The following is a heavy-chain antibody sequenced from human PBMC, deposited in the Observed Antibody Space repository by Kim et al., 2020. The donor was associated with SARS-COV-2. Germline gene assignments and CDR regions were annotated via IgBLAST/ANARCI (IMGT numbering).Heavy chain of an antibody. CDR1: GFTFSSHD. CDR2: IGADGDT. J-gene: IGHJ6*02. CDR3: VRDLSGSNYYYGMDV. V-gene: IGHV3-13*01. Sequence: GGSLRLSCAASGFTFSSHDMHWVRQATGKGLEWVSGIGADGDTYYLGSVRGRFTISRENAKNSLYLQMNSRTVGDTAVYYCVRDLSGSNYYYGMDVWGQG. D-gene: IGHD1-26*01.